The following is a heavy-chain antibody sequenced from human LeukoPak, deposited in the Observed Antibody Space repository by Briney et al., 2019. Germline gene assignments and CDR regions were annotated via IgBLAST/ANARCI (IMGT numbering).Heavy chain of an antibody. J-gene: IGHJ4*02. V-gene: IGHV3-7*01. D-gene: IGHD3-22*01. CDR2: IKQDGSEK. CDR1: GFTFSSYW. Sequence: GGSLRLSCAASGFTFSSYWMSWVRQAPGKGLEWVANIKQDGSEKYYVDSVKGRFTISRDNAKNSLYLQMNSLRAEDTPVYYCASGPGSSGSYRFDYWGQGTLVTVSS. CDR3: ASGPGSSGSYRFDY.